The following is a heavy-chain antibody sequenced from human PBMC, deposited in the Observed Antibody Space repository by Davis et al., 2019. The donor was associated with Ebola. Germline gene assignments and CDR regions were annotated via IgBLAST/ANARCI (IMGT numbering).Heavy chain of an antibody. CDR1: GYTFTSYY. CDR2: INPSGGST. D-gene: IGHD6-19*01. J-gene: IGHJ5*02. Sequence: AASVKVSCKASGYTFTSYYMHWVRQAPGQGLEWMGIINPSGGSTSYAQKFQGRVTMTRDTSTSTVYMELSSLRSEDTAVYYCARVRKGAVAGTPKEYWFDPWGQGTLVTVSS. V-gene: IGHV1-46*01. CDR3: ARVRKGAVAGTPKEYWFDP.